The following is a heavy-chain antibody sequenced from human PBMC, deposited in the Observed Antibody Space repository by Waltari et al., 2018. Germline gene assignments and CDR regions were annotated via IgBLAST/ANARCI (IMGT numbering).Heavy chain of an antibody. CDR3: AKDRSSSSDDAFDI. Sequence: EVQLLESGGGLVQPGGSLSLACAASGFPFSSYPLSWGRQAPGKGLEWVSVIYSGGSTYYADSVKGRFTISRDNSKNTLYLQMNSLRAEDTAVYYCAKDRSSSSDDAFDIWGQGTMITVSS. CDR1: GFPFSSYP. V-gene: IGHV3-23*03. D-gene: IGHD6-6*01. CDR2: IYSGGST. J-gene: IGHJ3*02.